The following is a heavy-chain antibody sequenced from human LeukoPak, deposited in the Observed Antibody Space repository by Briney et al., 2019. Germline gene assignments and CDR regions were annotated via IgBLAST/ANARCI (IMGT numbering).Heavy chain of an antibody. CDR1: GGSFSGYY. CDR2: INHSGST. V-gene: IGHV4-34*01. D-gene: IGHD6-19*01. J-gene: IGHJ4*02. Sequence: SETLSLTCAVYGGSFSGYYWSWIRQPPGKGLEWIGEINHSGSTNYNPSLKSRVTISVDTSKNQFSLKLSSVTAADSAIYYCAKVGQWLDWGRGTLVTVSS. CDR3: AKVGQWLD.